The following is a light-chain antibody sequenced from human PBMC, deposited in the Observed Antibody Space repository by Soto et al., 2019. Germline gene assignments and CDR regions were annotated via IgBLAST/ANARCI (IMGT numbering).Light chain of an antibody. CDR3: QQYGSSGT. J-gene: IGKJ1*01. Sequence: LSLSPAARAPLSYRASQSVNSQFFAWHQQKPGQAPRLLIHAASNRATGIPDRFSGSGSGTESTLTIRRLEPEDFAVYYCQQYGSSGTFGQGTKVDIK. CDR1: QSVNSQF. CDR2: AAS. V-gene: IGKV3-20*01.